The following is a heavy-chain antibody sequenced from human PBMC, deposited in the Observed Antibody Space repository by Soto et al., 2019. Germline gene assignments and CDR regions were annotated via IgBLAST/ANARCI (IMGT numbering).Heavy chain of an antibody. D-gene: IGHD1-26*01. CDR1: GFTLSNYP. Sequence: EMQLLESGGDLVQPGGSLRLSCAAPGFTLSNYPMGWVRQAPGKGLEWISGIGPSGTIYYADSVKGRFTISRDNSKNTLYLQMNSLRADDTAVYYCAKGCLVGVTCSNWIEDYWGQGALVTVSS. V-gene: IGHV3-23*01. CDR2: IGPSGTI. CDR3: AKGCLVGVTCSNWIEDY. J-gene: IGHJ4*02.